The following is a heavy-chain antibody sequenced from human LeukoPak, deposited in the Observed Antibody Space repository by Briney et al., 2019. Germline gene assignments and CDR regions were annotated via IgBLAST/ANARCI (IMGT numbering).Heavy chain of an antibody. D-gene: IGHD3-22*01. V-gene: IGHV1-18*01. CDR3: ARGGYYDSSGYYSDDY. CDR2: ISAYNGNT. J-gene: IGHJ4*02. Sequence: ASVKVSCKASGYSFPSYGISWVRQAPGPGLEWMGWISAYNGNTNYAQKVQGRVTMTTDTSTSTAYMELRSLRSDDTAVYYCARGGYYDSSGYYSDDYWGQGTLVTVSS. CDR1: GYSFPSYG.